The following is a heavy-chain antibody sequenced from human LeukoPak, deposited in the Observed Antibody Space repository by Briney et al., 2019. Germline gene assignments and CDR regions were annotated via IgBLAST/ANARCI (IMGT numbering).Heavy chain of an antibody. CDR1: GFTFSSDA. D-gene: IGHD2-21*01. CDR3: AKFLVTDAFEI. J-gene: IGHJ3*02. CDR2: ISGSGGST. V-gene: IGHV3-23*01. Sequence: GGSLRVSCAASGFTFSSDAMSCVRQAPGKGLEWVSAISGSGGSTYYADSVKGRFTISRDNSKNTLYLQMNSLRAEDTAVYYCAKFLVTDAFEIWGQGTMVTASS.